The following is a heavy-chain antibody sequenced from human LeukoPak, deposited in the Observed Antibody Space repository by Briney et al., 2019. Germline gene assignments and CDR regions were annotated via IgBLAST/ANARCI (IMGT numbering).Heavy chain of an antibody. V-gene: IGHV4-34*01. D-gene: IGHD6-6*01. CDR2: ISHSGST. CDR1: GGSFSGYY. Sequence: SETLSLTCAVYGGSFSGYYWSWIRQPPGKGLEWIGEISHSGSTNYNPSLKSRVTISVDTSKNQFSLKLSSVTAADTAVYYCARGVPSDYWGQGTLVTVSS. CDR3: ARGVPSDY. J-gene: IGHJ4*02.